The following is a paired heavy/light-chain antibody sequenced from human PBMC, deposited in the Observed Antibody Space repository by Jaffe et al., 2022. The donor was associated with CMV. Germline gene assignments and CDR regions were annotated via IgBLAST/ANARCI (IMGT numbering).Heavy chain of an antibody. Sequence: EVQLLESGGGLVQPGGSLRLSCAASGFTFSSYAMSWVRQAPGKGLEWVSAISGSGGSTYYADSVKGRFTISRDNSKNTLYLQMNSLRAEDTAVYYCAKDILWFGELDGEGDNGGGYFDYWGQGTLVTVSS. CDR1: GFTFSSYA. V-gene: IGHV3-23*01. J-gene: IGHJ4*02. CDR3: AKDILWFGELDGEGDNGGGYFDY. D-gene: IGHD3-10*01. CDR2: ISGSGGST.
Light chain of an antibody. CDR3: QQRSNWPKLT. CDR1: QSVSSY. CDR2: DAS. J-gene: IGKJ4*01. Sequence: EIVLTQSPATLSLSPGERATLSCRASQSVSSYLAWYQQKPGQAPRLLIYDASNRATGIPARFSGSGSGTDFTLTISSLEPEDFAVYYCQQRSNWPKLTFGGGTKVEIK. V-gene: IGKV3-11*01.